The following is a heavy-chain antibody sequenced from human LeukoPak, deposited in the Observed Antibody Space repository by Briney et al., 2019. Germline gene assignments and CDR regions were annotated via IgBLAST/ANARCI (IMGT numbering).Heavy chain of an antibody. Sequence: KPSETLSLTCTVSGGSVSSSSYYWGWIRQPPGKGLEWIETIYYSGTTYYNPSLTSRVTISVDTSKNQFSLKLSSVTAADTAVYYCARGNSGWSTSWGPGTLVTVSS. CDR2: IYYSGTT. D-gene: IGHD6-19*01. CDR3: ARGNSGWSTS. J-gene: IGHJ5*02. CDR1: GGSVSSSSYY. V-gene: IGHV4-39*07.